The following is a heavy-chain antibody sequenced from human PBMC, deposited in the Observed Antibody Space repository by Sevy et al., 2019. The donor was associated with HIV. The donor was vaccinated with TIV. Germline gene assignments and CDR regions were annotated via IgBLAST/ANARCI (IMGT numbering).Heavy chain of an antibody. J-gene: IGHJ4*02. V-gene: IGHV1-8*01. CDR3: ARGKVGVTIAF. CDR2: MTPSNGYT. CDR1: GYTFSNFD. D-gene: IGHD1-26*01. Sequence: ASVKVSCKTSGYTFSNFDINWVRQAPGQGLEWLGWMTPSNGYTGYAQKFQGRVTMTRDTSLSTAYMELRGLTSVDTASYYCARGKVGVTIAFWGQGSLVTVSS.